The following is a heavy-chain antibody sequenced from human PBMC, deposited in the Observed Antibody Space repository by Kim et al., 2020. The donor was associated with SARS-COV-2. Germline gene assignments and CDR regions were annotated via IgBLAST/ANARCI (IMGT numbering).Heavy chain of an antibody. CDR2: IKPGKGNT. CDR3: ARDGGSSLGLWFDAFDI. V-gene: IGHV1-3*01. CDR1: DSTFTTFP. J-gene: IGHJ3*02. D-gene: IGHD5-18*01. Sequence: ASVKVSCKASDSTFTTFPLNWFRKPPGKGFGWMGWIKPGKGNTKYYKKFQGRATITRDTSPSTAYMELSSLRSEDTAVYYCARDGGSSLGLWFDAFDIWGQGTMVTVSS.